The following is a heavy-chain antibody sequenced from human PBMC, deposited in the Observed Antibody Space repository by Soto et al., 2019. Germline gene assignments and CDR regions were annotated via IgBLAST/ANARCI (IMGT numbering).Heavy chain of an antibody. D-gene: IGHD2-2*01. CDR2: ISAYNGNT. Sequence: QVRLVQSGAEVKKPGASVKVSCKASGYTFTSYGISWVRQAPGQGLEWMGWISAYNGNTNYAQKLQGRVTMTTDTSTSTAYMELRSLRSDDTAVYYCARDRIVVVPAAAIPRDYYYYSMDVWGEGSTVTVSS. CDR3: ARDRIVVVPAAAIPRDYYYYSMDV. V-gene: IGHV1-18*01. J-gene: IGHJ6*03. CDR1: GYTFTSYG.